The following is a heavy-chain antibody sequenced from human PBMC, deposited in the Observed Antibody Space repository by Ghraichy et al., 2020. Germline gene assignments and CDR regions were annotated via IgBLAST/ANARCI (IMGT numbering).Heavy chain of an antibody. J-gene: IGHJ2*01. CDR3: ARGKGPVGYDFWSGYYSGQANWYFDL. V-gene: IGHV4-59*01. Sequence: SETLSLTCTVSGGSISSYYWSWIRQPPGKGLEWIGYIYYSGSTNYNPSLKSRVTISVDTSKNQFSLKLSSVTAADTAVYYCARGKGPVGYDFWSGYYSGQANWYFDLWGRGTLVTVSS. CDR2: IYYSGST. CDR1: GGSISSYY. D-gene: IGHD3-3*01.